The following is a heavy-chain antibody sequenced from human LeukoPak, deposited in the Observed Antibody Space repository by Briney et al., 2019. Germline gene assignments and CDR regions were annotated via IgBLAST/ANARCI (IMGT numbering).Heavy chain of an antibody. J-gene: IGHJ4*02. CDR1: GFTFGSYA. V-gene: IGHV3-23*01. Sequence: GGSLRLSCAASGFTFGSYAMRWVRQAPGKGLEWVSAISGSGGSTYYAASVKGRFTISRANSKNTLYLQMNSLRAEDTAVYYCAKDFLDFWSGYPCGYWGQGTLVTVSS. D-gene: IGHD3-3*01. CDR3: AKDFLDFWSGYPCGY. CDR2: ISGSGGST.